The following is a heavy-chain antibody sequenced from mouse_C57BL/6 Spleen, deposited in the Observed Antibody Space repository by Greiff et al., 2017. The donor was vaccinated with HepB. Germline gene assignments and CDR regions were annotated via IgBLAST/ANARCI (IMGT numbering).Heavy chain of an antibody. V-gene: IGHV1-54*01. CDR3: ARWVNCVDY. Sequence: VQLQQSGAELVRPGTSVKVSCKASGYAFTNYLIEWVKQRPGQGLEWIGVINPGSGGSNYSEKFKGKATLTADKSSSTAYMQLSSLTSEDAAVYFCARWVNCVDYWGQGTTLTVSS. J-gene: IGHJ2*01. CDR2: INPGSGGS. CDR1: GYAFTNYL. D-gene: IGHD2-13*01.